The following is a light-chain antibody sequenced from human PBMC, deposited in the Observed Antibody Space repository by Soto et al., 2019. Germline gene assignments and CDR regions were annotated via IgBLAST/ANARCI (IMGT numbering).Light chain of an antibody. CDR1: SSDVGSYNL. CDR3: CSSAGTNYV. Sequence: QSALTQPASVSGSPGQSITISCTGTSSDVGSYNLVSWYQQHPGKAPKLMIYEGSKRPSGLSNRFSGSKSGNTASLTISGRQADDDADYYCCSSAGTNYVFGTGTKLTVI. J-gene: IGLJ1*01. V-gene: IGLV2-23*01. CDR2: EGS.